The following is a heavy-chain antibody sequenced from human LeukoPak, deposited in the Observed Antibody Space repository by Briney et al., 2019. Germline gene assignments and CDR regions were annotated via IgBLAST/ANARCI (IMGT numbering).Heavy chain of an antibody. CDR3: AKGDRNGWYFDY. CDR2: INWNGEST. D-gene: IGHD6-19*01. J-gene: IGHJ4*02. Sequence: GGSLRLSFAGSGYTFDDHGMSWVRQTPGKGLEWVSGINWNGESTGYADSVKGRFTISRDNAKNSLFLKMNSLRVEDTALYHCAKGDRNGWYFDYWGLGTLVTVSS. V-gene: IGHV3-20*02. CDR1: GYTFDDHG.